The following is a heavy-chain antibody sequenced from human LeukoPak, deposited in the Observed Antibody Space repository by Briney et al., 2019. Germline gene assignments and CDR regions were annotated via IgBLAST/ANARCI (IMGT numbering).Heavy chain of an antibody. CDR3: PRDGSPSGCSLDC. Sequence: SETLSLTCTVSGGSVNSGNYYWSWIRQPPGKGLEWIGYIYYSGSTNYNPSLKSRVTISVDTSKNQFSLKVSSVTAADPAVYYCPRDGSPSGCSLDCWGQGTLVTVSS. V-gene: IGHV4-61*01. CDR2: IYYSGST. J-gene: IGHJ4*02. CDR1: GGSVNSGNYY. D-gene: IGHD6-19*01.